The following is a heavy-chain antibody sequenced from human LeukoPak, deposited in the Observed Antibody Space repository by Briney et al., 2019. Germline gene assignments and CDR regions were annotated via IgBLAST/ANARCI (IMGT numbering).Heavy chain of an antibody. CDR2: IRYDGSNK. Sequence: GASLRLSCAASGFTLSSYGMHWVRQAPGKGLEWVAFIRYDGSNKYYADSVKGRFTISRDNSKNMLYLQMNSLRAEDTAVYYCAKSPPRYPGYTYGPGYFDNWGQGTLVTVSS. CDR1: GFTLSSYG. CDR3: AKSPPRYPGYTYGPGYFDN. V-gene: IGHV3-30*02. J-gene: IGHJ4*02. D-gene: IGHD5-18*01.